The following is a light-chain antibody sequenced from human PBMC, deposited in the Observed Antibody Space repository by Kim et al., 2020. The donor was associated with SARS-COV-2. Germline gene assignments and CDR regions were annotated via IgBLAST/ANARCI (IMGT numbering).Light chain of an antibody. CDR3: QQYGRSPGYT. Sequence: SPGERATHSCRASQSVSSNYLAWYQKKVGQAPRLLIYAASSRATGIPDRCSGSGSQTDFTLTINGLEPEDFAVYYWQQYGRSPGYTFGQGTKLEI. V-gene: IGKV3-20*01. J-gene: IGKJ2*01. CDR2: AAS. CDR1: QSVSSNY.